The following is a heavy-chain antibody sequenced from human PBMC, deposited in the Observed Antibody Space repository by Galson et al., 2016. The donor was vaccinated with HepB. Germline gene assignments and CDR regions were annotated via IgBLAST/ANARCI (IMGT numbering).Heavy chain of an antibody. D-gene: IGHD3-16*02. J-gene: IGHJ3*02. CDR1: GISVSSYV. CDR3: ARGFRLGDLSSPRERDAFDM. V-gene: IGHV3-23*01. Sequence: SLRLSCAASGISVSSYVMTWVRQAPGKGLEWVSAISGSGGSTYYAGSVKGRFTISTDNSKNTLYLQMNSLRAEDTAVYYCARGFRLGDLSSPRERDAFDMWGQGTMVTVSS. CDR2: ISGSGGST.